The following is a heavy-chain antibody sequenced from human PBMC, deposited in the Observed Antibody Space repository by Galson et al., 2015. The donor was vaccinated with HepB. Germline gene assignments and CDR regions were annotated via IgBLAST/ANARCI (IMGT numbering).Heavy chain of an antibody. CDR3: SGGLGSEPFDF. V-gene: IGHV3-49*03. Sequence: SLRLSCAASGFSFPDYSMSWFRQAPGKGLEWVGFIRSRGYGGTTEYAASVKGRFTVSRDDSKSVAYLQMNSLKTEDTAVYFCSGGLGSEPFDFWGQGTLVTVSS. CDR2: IRSRGYGGTT. D-gene: IGHD3-10*01. CDR1: GFSFPDYS. J-gene: IGHJ4*02.